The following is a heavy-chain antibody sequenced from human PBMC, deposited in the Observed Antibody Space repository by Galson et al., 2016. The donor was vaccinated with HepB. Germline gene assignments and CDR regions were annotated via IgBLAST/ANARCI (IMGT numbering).Heavy chain of an antibody. CDR1: GLTFSRFW. D-gene: IGHD1-1*01. J-gene: IGHJ4*02. CDR3: ARAYQYTLDY. CDR2: INQDGSEK. V-gene: IGHV3-7*04. Sequence: SLRLSCAASGLTFSRFWMTWVRQAPGKGLEWVANINQDGSEKHYLDSVRGRFTISRDNAKNSLYLQMNSLRVEDTAVYFCARAYQYTLDYWGQGTLVTVSS.